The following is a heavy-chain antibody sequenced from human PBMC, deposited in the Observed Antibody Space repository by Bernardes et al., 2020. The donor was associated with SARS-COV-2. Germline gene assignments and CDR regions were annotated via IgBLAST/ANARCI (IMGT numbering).Heavy chain of an antibody. Sequence: SGHTLGKSTQTLTLSCPFSLFSLSPSGVGVGWIRQPPGKALEWLARIYWNDDKRYSPSLKSRLTITKDTSKNQVVLTMTNMDPVDTATYYCAQTRGYSYGYSRNWFDPWGQGTLVTVSS. J-gene: IGHJ5*02. CDR2: IYWNDDK. V-gene: IGHV2-5*01. CDR3: AQTRGYSYGYSRNWFDP. CDR1: LFSLSPSGVG. D-gene: IGHD5-18*01.